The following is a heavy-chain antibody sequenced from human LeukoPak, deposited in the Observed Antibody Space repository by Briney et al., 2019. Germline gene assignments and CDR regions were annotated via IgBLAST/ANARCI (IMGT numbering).Heavy chain of an antibody. V-gene: IGHV3-23*01. Sequence: PGGSLRLSCLTSGFTLSTNAMSWVRQAPGKGLEWISGISGSGASTYYADSVKGRFTISRDNSKNTLYLQMNSLRAEDTAVYYCAKDGGDYGFDYWGQGTLVTVSS. CDR1: GFTLSTNA. D-gene: IGHD4-17*01. CDR3: AKDGGDYGFDY. J-gene: IGHJ4*02. CDR2: ISGSGAST.